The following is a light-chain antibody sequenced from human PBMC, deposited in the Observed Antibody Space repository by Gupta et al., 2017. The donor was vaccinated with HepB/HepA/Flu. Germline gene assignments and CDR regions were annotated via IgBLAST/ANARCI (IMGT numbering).Light chain of an antibody. Sequence: SALTQPASVSGSPGQSITISCTGTSSDIGAYDYVSWYQQHPGKAPKLMIYVVTKRPAGVSNRFSGSKAGNTASLTISGLQAEDEADYYCSSFTTTSTWVFGGGTKLTVL. V-gene: IGLV2-14*03. CDR2: VVT. J-gene: IGLJ3*02. CDR1: SSDIGAYDY. CDR3: SSFTTTSTWV.